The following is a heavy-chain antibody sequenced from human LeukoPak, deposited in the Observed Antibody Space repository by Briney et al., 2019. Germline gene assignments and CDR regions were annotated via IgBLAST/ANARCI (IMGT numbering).Heavy chain of an antibody. J-gene: IGHJ4*02. D-gene: IGHD3-22*01. CDR3: ARVSSGYPEYYFDY. CDR2: IYTSGST. V-gene: IGHV4-4*09. CDR1: GGSISSYY. Sequence: SETLSLTCTVSGGSISSYYWSWIRQPPGKGPEWIGYIYTSGSTNYNPSLKSRVTISVDTSKNQFSLKLSSVTAADTAVYYCARVSSGYPEYYFDYWGQGTLVTVSS.